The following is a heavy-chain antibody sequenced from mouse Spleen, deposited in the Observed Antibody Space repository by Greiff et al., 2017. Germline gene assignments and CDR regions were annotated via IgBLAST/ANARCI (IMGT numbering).Heavy chain of an antibody. CDR2: IDPETGGT. Sequence: VQRVESGAELVRPGASVTLSCKASGYTFTDYEMHWVKQTPVHGLEWIGAIDPETGGTAYNQKFKGKAILTADKSSSTAYMELRSLTSEDSAVYYCTRGRMIYYYGSSYYFDYWGQGTTLTVSS. V-gene: IGHV1-15*01. CDR1: GYTFTDYE. J-gene: IGHJ2*01. CDR3: TRGRMIYYYGSSYYFDY. D-gene: IGHD1-1*01.